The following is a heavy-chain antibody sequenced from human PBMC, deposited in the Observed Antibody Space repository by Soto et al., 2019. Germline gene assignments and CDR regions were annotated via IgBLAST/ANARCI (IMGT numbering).Heavy chain of an antibody. J-gene: IGHJ6*02. CDR1: GFTLNSYS. V-gene: IGHV3-48*02. CDR3: VRGRSDSLMDV. Sequence: GSLRLSCAGSGFTLNSYSMNWVRQAPGKGLEWVSYLSSSRTTIYYADSVEGRFTISRDDAKNSLYLQMNSLRDDDTAVYFCVRGRSDSLMDVWGQGTTVTVSS. CDR2: LSSSRTTI.